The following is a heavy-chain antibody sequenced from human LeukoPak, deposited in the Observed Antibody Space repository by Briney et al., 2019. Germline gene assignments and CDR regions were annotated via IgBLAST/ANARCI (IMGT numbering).Heavy chain of an antibody. CDR3: ARHTGDSSGYYYVFRGWFDP. CDR2: IYYSGST. Sequence: KPSETLSLTCTVSGVSISSSSYYWGWIRQPPGKGLEWIGSIYYSGSTYYNPSLKSRVTISVDTSKNQFSLKLSSVTAADTAVYYCARHTGDSSGYYYVFRGWFDPWGQGTLVTVSS. J-gene: IGHJ5*02. CDR1: GVSISSSSYY. D-gene: IGHD3-22*01. V-gene: IGHV4-39*01.